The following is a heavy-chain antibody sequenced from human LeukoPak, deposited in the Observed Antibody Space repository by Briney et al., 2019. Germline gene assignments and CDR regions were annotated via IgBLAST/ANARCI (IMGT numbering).Heavy chain of an antibody. J-gene: IGHJ4*02. V-gene: IGHV4-39*01. D-gene: IGHD3-22*01. CDR3: ARYHDSTRFLFDY. CDR1: GGSISSSSYY. CDR2: IYYSGST. Sequence: SETLSLTCTVSGGSISSSSYYWGWIRQPPGKGLEWIGSIYYSGSTYYNPSLKSRVTISVDTSKNQFSLKLSSVTAADTAVYYCARYHDSTRFLFDYWGQGTLVTVSS.